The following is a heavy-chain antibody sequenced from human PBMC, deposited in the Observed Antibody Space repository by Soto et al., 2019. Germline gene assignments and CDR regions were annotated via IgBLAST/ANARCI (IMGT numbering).Heavy chain of an antibody. CDR3: ARAHGTGWNFFDN. V-gene: IGHV3-33*01. J-gene: IGHJ4*02. CDR1: GFNFDGYA. Sequence: SLRLPCEASGFNFDGYAMHWARRAPGAGLEWVATLSFDGARDWYADSVKGRFTSSRDNSKYTLYLQFNSLTDDDTAGYYCARAHGTGWNFFDNWGQGTLVTDS. CDR2: LSFDGARD. D-gene: IGHD6-19*01.